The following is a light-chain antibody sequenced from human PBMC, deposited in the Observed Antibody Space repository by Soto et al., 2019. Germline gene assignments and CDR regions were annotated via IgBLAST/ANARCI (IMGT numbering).Light chain of an antibody. J-gene: IGKJ1*01. CDR1: QSISSW. CDR2: KAS. Sequence: DIQMTQSPSTLSASVGDRVTITCRASQSISSWVAWDQQKPGKAPKLLTYKASSLESGVPSRFSGSGSGTEFTLTISSLQPDDFATYYGQQYNSYPTFGQGTKVEIK. V-gene: IGKV1-5*03. CDR3: QQYNSYPT.